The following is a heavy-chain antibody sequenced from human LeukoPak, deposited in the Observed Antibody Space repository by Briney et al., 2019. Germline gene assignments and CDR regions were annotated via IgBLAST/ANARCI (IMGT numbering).Heavy chain of an antibody. Sequence: QAGGSLRLSCAVSGITLSNYGMSWARQAPGRGLEWVAGISDSGGRKNYADSVKGRFTISRDNPKNTLYLQMNSLRAEDTAVYFCAKRGVVIRVILVGFHKEAYYFDSWGQGALVTVSS. J-gene: IGHJ4*02. CDR3: AKRGVVIRVILVGFHKEAYYFDS. D-gene: IGHD3-22*01. CDR2: ISDSGGRK. V-gene: IGHV3-23*01. CDR1: GITLSNYG.